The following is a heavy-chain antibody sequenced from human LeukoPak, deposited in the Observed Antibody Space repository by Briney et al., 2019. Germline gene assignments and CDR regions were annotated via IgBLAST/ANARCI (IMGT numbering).Heavy chain of an antibody. CDR1: GFTFSSYA. CDR2: ISGSGGST. Sequence: EPGGSLRLSCAASGFTFSSYAMSWVRQAPGKGLEWVSAISGSGGSTYYADSVKGRFTISRDNSKNTLYLQMNSLRAEDTAVYYCARGLTWIQLWFHYWGQGTLVTVSS. CDR3: ARGLTWIQLWFHY. V-gene: IGHV3-23*01. D-gene: IGHD5-18*01. J-gene: IGHJ4*02.